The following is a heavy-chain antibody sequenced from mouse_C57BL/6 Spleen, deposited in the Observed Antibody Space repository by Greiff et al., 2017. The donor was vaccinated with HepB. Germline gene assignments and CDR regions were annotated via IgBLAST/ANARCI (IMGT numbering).Heavy chain of an antibody. CDR3: ASSGKDGYDGMDY. J-gene: IGHJ4*01. V-gene: IGHV1-53*01. Sequence: VQLQQSGTELVKPGASVKLSCKASGYTFTSYWMHWVKQRPGQGLEWIGNINPSNGGTNYNEKFKSKATLTVDKSSSTAYMQLSSLTSEDSAVYYCASSGKDGYDGMDYWGQGTSVTVSS. CDR2: INPSNGGT. D-gene: IGHD2-2*01. CDR1: GYTFTSYW.